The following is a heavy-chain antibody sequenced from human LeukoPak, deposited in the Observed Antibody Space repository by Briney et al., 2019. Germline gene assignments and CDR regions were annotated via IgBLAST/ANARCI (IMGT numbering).Heavy chain of an antibody. Sequence: GGSLRLSCAASGFTFSSYAMSWVRQAPGKRLEWVSAISSSSSTIYYADSVKGRFTISRDNAKNSLYLHMNSLRDEDTAVYFCARGTAAAGFDYWGQGTLVTVSS. J-gene: IGHJ4*02. V-gene: IGHV3-48*02. CDR3: ARGTAAAGFDY. D-gene: IGHD6-13*01. CDR1: GFTFSSYA. CDR2: ISSSSSTI.